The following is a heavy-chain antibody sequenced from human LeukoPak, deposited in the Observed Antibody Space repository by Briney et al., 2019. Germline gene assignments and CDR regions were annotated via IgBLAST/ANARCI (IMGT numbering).Heavy chain of an antibody. J-gene: IGHJ4*02. V-gene: IGHV3-74*01. Sequence: QSGGSLRLSCAASGFTFNEYYMSWIRQAPGKGLVWVSRIDSDGRTTTYADSVKGRFTISRDNAKNTLYLQMNSLRAEDTAVYYCARTSPSAVAEDYWGQGTLVTVSS. CDR3: ARTSPSAVAEDY. D-gene: IGHD2-15*01. CDR1: GFTFNEYY. CDR2: IDSDGRTT.